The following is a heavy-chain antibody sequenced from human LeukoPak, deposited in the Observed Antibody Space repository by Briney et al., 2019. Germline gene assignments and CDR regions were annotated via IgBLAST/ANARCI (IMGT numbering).Heavy chain of an antibody. CDR2: ISYDGSNK. CDR1: GFTFSSYA. D-gene: IGHD3-3*01. V-gene: IGHV3-30*04. J-gene: IGHJ4*02. Sequence: GGSLRLSCAASGFTFSSYAMRWVRQAPGKGLEWVAVISYDGSNKYYADSVKGRFTISRDNSKNTLYLQMNSLRAEDTAVYYCASEIIFGSFDYWGQGTLVTVSS. CDR3: ASEIIFGSFDY.